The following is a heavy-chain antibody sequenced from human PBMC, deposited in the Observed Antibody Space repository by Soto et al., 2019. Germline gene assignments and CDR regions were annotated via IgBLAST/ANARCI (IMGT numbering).Heavy chain of an antibody. CDR2: VNPYGTSS. J-gene: IGHJ4*02. Sequence: QVQVAQSGAEVKEPGASVKVSCKASGYSSSNYYTHWVRQAPGQGLEWMGIVNPYGTSSNYAQSFQGRVTLTRDTSTNTDYMELSRLTSDDTAVYYCTSVTTIWSNWGQGTRVTVSS. D-gene: IGHD2-21*02. V-gene: IGHV1-46*01. CDR1: GYSSSNYY. CDR3: TSVTTIWSN.